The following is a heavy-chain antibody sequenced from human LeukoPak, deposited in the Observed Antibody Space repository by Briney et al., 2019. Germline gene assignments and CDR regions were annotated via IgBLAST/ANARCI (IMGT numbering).Heavy chain of an antibody. D-gene: IGHD3-16*01. Sequence: GGSLRLSCAASGFTFGSYWMSWVRQAPGKGLEWMANIKEDGSEKNYVDSVKGRFTISRDNAKNSLYLQMNSLRAEDTAVYYCARGGGRHVEYWGQGNLVTVSS. J-gene: IGHJ4*02. CDR1: GFTFGSYW. V-gene: IGHV3-7*05. CDR2: IKEDGSEK. CDR3: ARGGGRHVEY.